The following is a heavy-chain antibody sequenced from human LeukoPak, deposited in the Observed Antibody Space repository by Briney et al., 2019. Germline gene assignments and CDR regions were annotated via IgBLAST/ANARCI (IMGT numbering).Heavy chain of an antibody. J-gene: IGHJ6*02. V-gene: IGHV1-24*01. CDR1: GYTLTELS. CDR3: AAYSSGWYSYYYGMDV. Sequence: GASVKVSCKVSGYTLTELSMHWVRQAPGKGLEWMGGFDPEDGETIYAQEFQGRVTMTEDTSTDTAYMELSSLRSEDTAVYYCAAYSSGWYSYYYGMDVWGQGTTVTVSS. CDR2: FDPEDGET. D-gene: IGHD6-19*01.